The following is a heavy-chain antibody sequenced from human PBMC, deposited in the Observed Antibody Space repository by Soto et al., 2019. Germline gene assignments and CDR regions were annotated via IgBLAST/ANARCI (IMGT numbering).Heavy chain of an antibody. CDR1: GYTFTGYY. CDR3: ARERPPRYSSSWYATWFDP. V-gene: IGHV1-2*04. CDR2: INPNSGGT. Sequence: ASVKVSCKASGYTFTGYYMHWVRQAPGQGLEWMGWINPNSGGTNYAQKFQGWVTMTRDTSISTAYMELSRLRSDDTAVYYCARERPPRYSSSWYATWFDPWGQGTLVTVSS. D-gene: IGHD6-13*01. J-gene: IGHJ5*02.